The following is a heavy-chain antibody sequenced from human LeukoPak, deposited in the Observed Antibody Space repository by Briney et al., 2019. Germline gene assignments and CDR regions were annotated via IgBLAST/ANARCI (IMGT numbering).Heavy chain of an antibody. J-gene: IGHJ4*02. V-gene: IGHV3-30*02. Sequence: GGSLKLSCATSAFSFNTYGMHWVRQAPGKGLQWVAFIRYNGNDQYYADSVKGRFTISRDNSKNTLYLQMNSLRAEDTAVYYCAKSGYNRFDYWGQGTLVTVSS. D-gene: IGHD5-24*01. CDR1: AFSFNTYG. CDR2: IRYNGNDQ. CDR3: AKSGYNRFDY.